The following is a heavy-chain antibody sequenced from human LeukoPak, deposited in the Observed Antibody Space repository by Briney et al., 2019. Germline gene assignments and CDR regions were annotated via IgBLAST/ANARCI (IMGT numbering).Heavy chain of an antibody. CDR1: GYTFTSYA. V-gene: IGHV7-4-1*02. Sequence: ASVKVSCKASGYTFTSYAMNWVRQAPGQGLEWMGWINTNTGNPTYAQGFTGRFVFSLDTSVSTAYLQISSLKAEDTAVYYCARPGVDSSGYYYHYYYGMDVWGQGTTVTVSS. J-gene: IGHJ6*02. D-gene: IGHD3-22*01. CDR2: INTNTGNP. CDR3: ARPGVDSSGYYYHYYYGMDV.